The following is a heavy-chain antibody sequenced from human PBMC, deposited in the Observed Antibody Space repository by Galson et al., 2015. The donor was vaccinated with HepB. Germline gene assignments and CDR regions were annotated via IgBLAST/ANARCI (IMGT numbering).Heavy chain of an antibody. CDR2: IQQHGSEK. V-gene: IGHV3-7*03. D-gene: IGHD3-3*01. CDR3: AGVVQVLRRPGWFDP. Sequence: SLRLSCAASGFTFSSYWMSWVRQAPGKGLEWVANIQQHGSEKYYVDSVRDRLTISRENAKNSLYLQMNNRRAEDTAVYYCAGVVQVLRRPGWFDPWGQGTLVTVSS. J-gene: IGHJ5*02. CDR1: GFTFSSYW.